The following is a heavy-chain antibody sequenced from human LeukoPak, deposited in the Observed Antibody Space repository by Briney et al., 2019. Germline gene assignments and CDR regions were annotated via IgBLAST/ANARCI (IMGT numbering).Heavy chain of an antibody. CDR2: ISWNSGSI. D-gene: IGHD4-17*01. CDR3: AKDLSADGDELFDY. CDR1: GFTFDDYA. J-gene: IGHJ4*02. V-gene: IGHV3-9*01. Sequence: PGGSLRLSCSASGFTFDDYAMHWVRQAPGKGLEWVSGISWNSGSIGYADSVEGRFTISRDNAKNSLYLQMNSLRAEDTALYYFAKDLSADGDELFDYWGQGTLVTVSS.